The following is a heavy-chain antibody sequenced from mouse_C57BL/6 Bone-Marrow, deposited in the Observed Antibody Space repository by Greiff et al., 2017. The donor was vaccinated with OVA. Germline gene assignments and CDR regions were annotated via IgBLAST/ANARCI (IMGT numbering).Heavy chain of an antibody. CDR2: FYPGSGSI. CDR1: GCTFTEYT. Sequence: QVQLQQSGAELVKPGASVKLSCKASGCTFTEYTIHWVKQRSGQGLEWIGWFYPGSGSIKYNEKFKDKATLTADKSSSTVYMELSRLTSEDSAVYFCARHGDYYGSSYPSWFAYWGQGTLVTVSA. J-gene: IGHJ3*01. V-gene: IGHV1-62-2*01. CDR3: ARHGDYYGSSYPSWFAY. D-gene: IGHD1-1*01.